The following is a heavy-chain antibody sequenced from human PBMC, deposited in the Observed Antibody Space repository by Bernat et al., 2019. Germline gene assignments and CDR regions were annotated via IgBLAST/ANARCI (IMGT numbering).Heavy chain of an antibody. Sequence: QVQLVESGGGVVQPGRSLRLSCAASGFTFSSYGMHWVRQAPGKGLEGVAVIWYDGSNKYYADSVKGRFTISRDNSKNTLYLQMNSLRAEDTAVYYCAREIYDSSGYYRVRYFDYWGQGTLVTVSS. CDR1: GFTFSSYG. J-gene: IGHJ4*02. CDR3: AREIYDSSGYYRVRYFDY. V-gene: IGHV3-33*01. D-gene: IGHD3-22*01. CDR2: IWYDGSNK.